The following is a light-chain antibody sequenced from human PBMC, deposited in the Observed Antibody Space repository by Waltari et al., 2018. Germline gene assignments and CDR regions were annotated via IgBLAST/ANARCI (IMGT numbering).Light chain of an antibody. CDR2: AAS. Sequence: DIQMTQSPSTLSASVGDRVIITCRASQSLSTWLAWSQQKPGKAPKLLIFAASSLQTGVPSRFSGSGSGTEFTLTINSLQPDDFATYYCQHYNAYRTFGQGTKVEIK. V-gene: IGKV1-5*01. J-gene: IGKJ1*01. CDR1: QSLSTW. CDR3: QHYNAYRT.